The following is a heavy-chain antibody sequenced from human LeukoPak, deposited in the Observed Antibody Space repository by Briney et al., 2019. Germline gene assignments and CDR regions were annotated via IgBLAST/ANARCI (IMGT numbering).Heavy chain of an antibody. V-gene: IGHV4-34*01. D-gene: IGHD3-22*01. CDR2: INHSGST. J-gene: IGHJ4*02. CDR1: GGSFSGYY. CDR3: ARGDYYDSSGYYSSLFVSDY. Sequence: PSETLSLTCAVYGGSFSGYYWSWIRQPPGKGLEWIGEINHSGSTNYNPSLKSRVTISVDTSKNQFSLKLSSVTAADTAVYYCARGDYYDSSGYYSSLFVSDYWGQGTLATVSS.